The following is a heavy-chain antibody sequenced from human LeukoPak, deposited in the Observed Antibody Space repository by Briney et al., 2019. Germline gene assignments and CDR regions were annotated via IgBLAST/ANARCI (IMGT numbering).Heavy chain of an antibody. V-gene: IGHV3-23*01. CDR2: ISGSGGST. D-gene: IGHD2-15*01. Sequence: GGSLRLSCAASGFTFSSYGMSWVRQAPGKGLEWVSAISGSGGSTYYADSVKGRFTISRDNSKNTLYLQMNSLRAEDTAVYFCAREVMVVGATVFWYFDLWGRGTLVTVSS. J-gene: IGHJ2*01. CDR1: GFTFSSYG. CDR3: AREVMVVGATVFWYFDL.